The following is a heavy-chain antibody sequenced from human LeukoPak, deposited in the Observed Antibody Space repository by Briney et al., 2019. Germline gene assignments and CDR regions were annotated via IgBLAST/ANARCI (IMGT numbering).Heavy chain of an antibody. Sequence: SETLSLTCAVYGGSFSGYYWSWIRQPPGEGLEWIGEINHSGGTNYNPSLKSRVTISVDTSKNQFSLKLSSVTAADTAVYYCARHSRHSCGSWDYWGQGTLVTVSS. CDR3: ARHSRHSCGSWDY. V-gene: IGHV4-34*01. D-gene: IGHD5-18*01. J-gene: IGHJ4*02. CDR2: INHSGGT. CDR1: GGSFSGYY.